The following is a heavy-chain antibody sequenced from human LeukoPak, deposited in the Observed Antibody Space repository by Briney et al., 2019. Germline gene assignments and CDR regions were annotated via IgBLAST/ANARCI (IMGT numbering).Heavy chain of an antibody. V-gene: IGHV3-21*06. Sequence: RGSLRLSCAASGFTFSSYSMKWVRQAPGKGLEWFSSVSTSSIYIYYADSVKGRFTISRDNAKNSLYLQMNSLRAEDTAVYYCARVNWNDLGYYFDYWGQGTLVTVSS. CDR1: GFTFSSYS. CDR3: ARVNWNDLGYYFDY. D-gene: IGHD1-20*01. J-gene: IGHJ4*02. CDR2: VSTSSIYI.